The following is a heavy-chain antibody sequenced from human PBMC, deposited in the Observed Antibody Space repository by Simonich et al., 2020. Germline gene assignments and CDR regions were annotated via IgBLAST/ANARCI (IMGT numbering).Heavy chain of an antibody. D-gene: IGHD3-22*01. CDR3: TREKGDYYDSSGYYAFDI. Sequence: EVQLVESGGGLVQPGRSLRLSCTASGFTFGDYAMSCFRQAPGKGLEWVGVIRRKAYGGTKEYAASVKGRFTISRDDSKSIAYLQMNSLKTEDTAVYYCTREKGDYYDSSGYYAFDIWGQGTMVTVSS. CDR2: IRRKAYGGTK. J-gene: IGHJ3*02. CDR1: GFTFGDYA. V-gene: IGHV3-49*03.